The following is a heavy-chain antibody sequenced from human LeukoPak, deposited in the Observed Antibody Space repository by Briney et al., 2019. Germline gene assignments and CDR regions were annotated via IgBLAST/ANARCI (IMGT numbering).Heavy chain of an antibody. V-gene: IGHV1-2*02. D-gene: IGHD4-17*01. Sequence: GASVKVSCKASGYTFTGYYMHWVRQAPGQGLGWMGWINPNSGGTNYAQKFQGRVTMTRDTSISTAYMELSRLRSEDTAVYYCARGRATVTDYTYYFDYWGQGTLVTVSS. CDR1: GYTFTGYY. J-gene: IGHJ4*02. CDR2: INPNSGGT. CDR3: ARGRATVTDYTYYFDY.